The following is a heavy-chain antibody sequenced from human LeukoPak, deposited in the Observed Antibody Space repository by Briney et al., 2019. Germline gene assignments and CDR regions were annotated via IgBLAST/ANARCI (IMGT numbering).Heavy chain of an antibody. CDR3: ARAVVVAATEDYYYGMDV. Sequence: PSETLSLTCTVSGGSISSYYWSWIRQPAGEGLEWIGRIYTSGSTNYNPSLKSRVTMSVDTSKNQFSLKLSSATAADTAVYYCARAVVVAATEDYYYGMDVWGQGTTVTVSS. J-gene: IGHJ6*02. D-gene: IGHD2-15*01. CDR2: IYTSGST. CDR1: GGSISSYY. V-gene: IGHV4-4*07.